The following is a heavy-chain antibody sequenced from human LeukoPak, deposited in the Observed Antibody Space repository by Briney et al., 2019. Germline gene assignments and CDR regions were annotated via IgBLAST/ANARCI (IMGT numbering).Heavy chain of an antibody. Sequence: PSETLSLTCAVYVDSFTDYYWTWIRQPPGKGLEWIGQINHRGSINYHPSLKSRVTRSVDPSKNQFSLKLSSVTAADTAVYYCARPNSSWSRHNFDPWGQGTLVTVSS. D-gene: IGHD6-13*01. CDR3: ARPNSSWSRHNFDP. J-gene: IGHJ5*02. CDR2: INHRGSI. V-gene: IGHV4-34*01. CDR1: VDSFTDYY.